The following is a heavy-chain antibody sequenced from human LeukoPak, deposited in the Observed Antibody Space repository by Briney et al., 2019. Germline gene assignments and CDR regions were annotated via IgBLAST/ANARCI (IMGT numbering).Heavy chain of an antibody. D-gene: IGHD4-17*01. CDR3: ARVNDYGDYGTY. CDR1: GFTFSSYW. V-gene: IGHV3-7*04. CDR2: IKQDGSEK. Sequence: GGSLRLSCAASGFTFSSYWTSWVRQAPGKGLEWVANIKQDGSEKYNVDSVKGRFTISRDNAKNSLYLQMNSLRAEDTAVYYCARVNDYGDYGTYWGQGTLVTVSS. J-gene: IGHJ4*02.